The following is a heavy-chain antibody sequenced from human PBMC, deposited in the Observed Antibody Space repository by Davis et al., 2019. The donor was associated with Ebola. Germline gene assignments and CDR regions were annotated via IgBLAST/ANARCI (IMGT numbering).Heavy chain of an antibody. CDR1: GFTFSDYY. CDR3: ARVGYCSGGSCYSGLDY. V-gene: IGHV3-11*01. CDR2: ISSSGSTI. D-gene: IGHD2-15*01. Sequence: GESLKISCAASGFTFSDYYMSWIRQAPGKGLEWVSYISSSGSTIYYADSVKGRFTISRDNAKNSLYLRMNSLRAEDTAVYYCARVGYCSGGSCYSGLDYWGQGTLVTVSS. J-gene: IGHJ4*02.